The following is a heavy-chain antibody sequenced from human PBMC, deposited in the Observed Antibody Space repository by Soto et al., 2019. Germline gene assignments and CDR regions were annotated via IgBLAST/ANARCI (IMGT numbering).Heavy chain of an antibody. Sequence: QVQLVQPGAEVKRPGSSMRVSCKASGGAFGTYTIAWLRQPPGQGPEWMGGILPIINKSNYAQKFQGRVTITADESTSTAYMDLNSLRFDDTAVYYCARRVVGSAGGFEQWGQGTRVNVS. V-gene: IGHV1-69*01. CDR3: ARRVVGSAGGFEQ. D-gene: IGHD3-9*01. CDR1: GGAFGTYT. CDR2: ILPIINKS. J-gene: IGHJ4*02.